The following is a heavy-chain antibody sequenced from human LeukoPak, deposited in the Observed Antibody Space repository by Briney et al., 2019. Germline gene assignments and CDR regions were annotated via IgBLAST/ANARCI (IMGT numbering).Heavy chain of an antibody. V-gene: IGHV3-66*01. J-gene: IGHJ4*02. D-gene: IGHD6-19*01. Sequence: PGGSLRLSCAASGFTVSSNYMSWVRQAPGKGLEWVSVIYSGGSTYYADSVKGRFTISRDNSKNTLYLQMNSLRAEDTAVYYCAREGRYSSGWRAVTEYYFDYWGQGTLVTVSS. CDR1: GFTVSSNY. CDR2: IYSGGST. CDR3: AREGRYSSGWRAVTEYYFDY.